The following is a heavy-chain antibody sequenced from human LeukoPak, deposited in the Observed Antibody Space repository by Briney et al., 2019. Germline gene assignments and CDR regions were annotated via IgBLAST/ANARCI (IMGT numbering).Heavy chain of an antibody. Sequence: GASVKVSCKVSGYTLTELSMHWVRQAPGKGLEWMGGFDPEDGETIYAQKFQGRVTMTEDTSTDTAYMELSGLRSEDTAVYYCATDAHCSGGSCYLNLWGQGTLVTVSS. CDR3: ATDAHCSGGSCYLNL. D-gene: IGHD2-15*01. CDR1: GYTLTELS. CDR2: FDPEDGET. J-gene: IGHJ5*02. V-gene: IGHV1-24*01.